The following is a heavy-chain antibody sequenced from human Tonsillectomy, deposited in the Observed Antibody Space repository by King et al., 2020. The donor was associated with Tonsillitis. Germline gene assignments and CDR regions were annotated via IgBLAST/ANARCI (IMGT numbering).Heavy chain of an antibody. D-gene: IGHD2-21*02. CDR2: INPNSGGT. V-gene: IGHV1-2*02. CDR1: GYTFTGDY. CDR3: ARDPPYCGGDCYFDF. Sequence: VQLVESGAEVKKPGASVKVSCKASGYTFTGDYIHWVRQAPGQGLEWMGWINPNSGGTNYAQKFQGRVTMTSDTSISISYMELSRLRSDDTAVYYCARDPPYCGGDCYFDFWGQGTLVTVSS. J-gene: IGHJ4*02.